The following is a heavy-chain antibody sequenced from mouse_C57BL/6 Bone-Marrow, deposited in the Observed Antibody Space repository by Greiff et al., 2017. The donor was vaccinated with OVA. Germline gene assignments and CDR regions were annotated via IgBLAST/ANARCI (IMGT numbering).Heavy chain of an antibody. CDR3: VRHRGDAMDY. D-gene: IGHD3-3*01. J-gene: IGHJ4*01. V-gene: IGHV10-1*01. CDR1: GFSFNTYA. CDR2: IRSKSNNYAT. Sequence: EVQVVESGGGLVQPKGSLKLSCAASGFSFNTYAMNWVRQAPGKGLEWVARIRSKSNNYATYYADSVKDRFTISRDDSESMLYLQMNNLKTEDTAMYYCVRHRGDAMDYWGQGTSVTVSS.